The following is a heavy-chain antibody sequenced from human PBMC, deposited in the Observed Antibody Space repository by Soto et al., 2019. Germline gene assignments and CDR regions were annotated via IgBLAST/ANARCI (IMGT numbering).Heavy chain of an antibody. J-gene: IGHJ6*02. CDR1: GYTFTSYD. CDR2: MNPNSGNT. V-gene: IGHV1-8*01. Sequence: ASVKVSCKASGYTFTSYDINWVRQATGQGLEWMGWMNPNSGNTGYAQKFQGRVTITTNTSMSTAYMELSSLRSEDTAVYYCARAPDYGDYYYGMDVWGQGTTVTVSS. D-gene: IGHD4-17*01. CDR3: ARAPDYGDYYYGMDV.